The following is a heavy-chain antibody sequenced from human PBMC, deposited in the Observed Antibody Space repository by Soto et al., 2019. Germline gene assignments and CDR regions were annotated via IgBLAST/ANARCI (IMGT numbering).Heavy chain of an antibody. V-gene: IGHV4-31*03. CDR1: GGSISSGGYY. D-gene: IGHD5-18*01. J-gene: IGHJ4*02. Sequence: PSETLSLTCTVSGGSISSGGYYWSWIRQHPGKGLEWIGYIYYSGSTYYNPSLKSRVTISVDTSKNQLSLKLSSVTAADTAVYYCAREVKLWSKTQYYFDYWGQGTLVTVSS. CDR2: IYYSGST. CDR3: AREVKLWSKTQYYFDY.